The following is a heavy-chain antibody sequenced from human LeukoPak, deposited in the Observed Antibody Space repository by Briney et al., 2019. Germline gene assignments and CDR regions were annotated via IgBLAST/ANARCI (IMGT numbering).Heavy chain of an antibody. CDR3: AKEDSLTREYYFDY. V-gene: IGHV3-30*18. D-gene: IGHD3/OR15-3a*01. Sequence: GGSLRLSCAASGFTFNASGMHWVRQAPGNWPDWMAAISHDGSNKYYADSVKGRCTISRDNSKNTLSLQLNSLRAEDTAVYYCAKEDSLTREYYFDYWGQGTLVTVSS. J-gene: IGHJ4*02. CDR1: GFTFNASG. CDR2: ISHDGSNK.